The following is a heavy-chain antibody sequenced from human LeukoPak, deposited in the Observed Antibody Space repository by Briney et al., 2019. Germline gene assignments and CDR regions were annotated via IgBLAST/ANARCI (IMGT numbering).Heavy chain of an antibody. CDR2: MKKDGSET. J-gene: IGHJ4*02. CDR1: GFTFSSYS. CDR3: GRHRSGSGTYFIDY. D-gene: IGHD3-10*01. V-gene: IGHV3-7*01. Sequence: PGGSLRLSCVVSGFTFSSYSRIWVRQAPGKGLQWVANMKKDGSETKYVESVKGRFTISRDNAKNSLYLQMNSLRAEDTAVYYCGRHRSGSGTYFIDYWGQGTLVSVSS.